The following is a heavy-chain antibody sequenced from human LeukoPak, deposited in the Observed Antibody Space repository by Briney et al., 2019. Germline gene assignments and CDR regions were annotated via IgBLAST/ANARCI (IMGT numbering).Heavy chain of an antibody. V-gene: IGHV1-18*01. Sequence: ASVKVSCKASGYTFTSYGISWVRQAPGQGLEWMGWISAYNGNTNYAQKLQGRITMTTDTSTSTAYMELRSLRSDDTAVYYCAREGSRYCSGGSCRTYYYYYYMDVWGKGTTVTISS. CDR3: AREGSRYCSGGSCRTYYYYYYMDV. D-gene: IGHD2-15*01. CDR2: ISAYNGNT. CDR1: GYTFTSYG. J-gene: IGHJ6*03.